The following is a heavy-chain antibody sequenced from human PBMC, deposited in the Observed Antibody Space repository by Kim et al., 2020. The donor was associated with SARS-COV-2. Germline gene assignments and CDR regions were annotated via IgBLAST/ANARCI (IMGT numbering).Heavy chain of an antibody. CDR1: GFSLSTSGLG. J-gene: IGHJ4*02. Sequence: SGPTLVNPTQTLTLTCSFSGFSLSTSGLGVGWIRQPPGKALEWLALIYWNDDKRYSPSLKTRLTVTMATSRNQVVLTMTNMDPVDSGTYYCAHRGGTGTKFDYWCQGTLVTVSS. V-gene: IGHV2-5*01. D-gene: IGHD1-1*01. CDR2: IYWNDDK. CDR3: AHRGGTGTKFDY.